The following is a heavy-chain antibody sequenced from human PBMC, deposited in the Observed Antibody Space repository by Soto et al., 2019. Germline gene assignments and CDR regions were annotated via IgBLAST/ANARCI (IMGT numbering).Heavy chain of an antibody. Sequence: EVQLVESGGGLVQPGGSVRLSCAASGFTFSSYWMHWVRQAPGKGLMWVSRIHIDGSTTRSADSVKGRFTISRDNAKNTLYLQMSSLRVEDTALYYCARDNWNSYWGQGTLVTVSS. D-gene: IGHD1-7*01. J-gene: IGHJ4*01. CDR3: ARDNWNSY. V-gene: IGHV3-74*01. CDR2: IHIDGSTT. CDR1: GFTFSSYW.